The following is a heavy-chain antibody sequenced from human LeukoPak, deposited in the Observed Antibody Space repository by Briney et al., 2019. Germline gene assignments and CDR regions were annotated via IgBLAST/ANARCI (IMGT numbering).Heavy chain of an antibody. CDR2: IYYSGST. CDR3: ARGKGGYSYVPLGDY. Sequence: SETLSLTCAVYGGSFSGYYWSWIRQPPGKGLEWIGYIYYSGSTYYNPSLKSRVTISVDTSKNQFSLKLSSVTAADTAVYYCARGKGGYSYVPLGDYWGQGTLVTVSS. D-gene: IGHD5-18*01. V-gene: IGHV4-34*01. CDR1: GGSFSGYY. J-gene: IGHJ4*02.